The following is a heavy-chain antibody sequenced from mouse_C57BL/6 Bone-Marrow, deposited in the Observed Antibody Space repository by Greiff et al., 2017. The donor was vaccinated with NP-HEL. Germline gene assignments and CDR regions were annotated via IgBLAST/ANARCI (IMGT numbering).Heavy chain of an antibody. CDR2: IDPSDSYT. CDR3: ARSGGYGGFAY. D-gene: IGHD2-2*01. J-gene: IGHJ3*01. V-gene: IGHV1-69*01. CDR1: GYTFTSYW. Sequence: QVQLQQPGAELVMPGASVKLSCKASGYTFTSYWMHWVKQRPGQGLEWIGEIDPSDSYTNYNQKFKGKSTLTVGKSSSTAYMQHSSLTSEDSAVYYCARSGGYGGFAYWGQGTLGTVSA.